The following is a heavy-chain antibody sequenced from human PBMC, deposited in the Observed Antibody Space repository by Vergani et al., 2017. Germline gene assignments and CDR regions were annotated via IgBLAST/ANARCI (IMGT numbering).Heavy chain of an antibody. Sequence: QVRLQESGPGLVKPSETLSLTCSVSGGSMSGYYWSWIRQPPGKELGWIGYMFHSGSTNYNPSLETRVTIAGDTSKKQFALKLNSVTAADTDVYYCGRVADFYGVRRRLLDLWGQGILVTVSS. J-gene: IGHJ5*02. V-gene: IGHV4-59*01. CDR2: MFHSGST. CDR1: GGSMSGYY. CDR3: GRVADFYGVRRRLLDL. D-gene: IGHD4/OR15-4a*01.